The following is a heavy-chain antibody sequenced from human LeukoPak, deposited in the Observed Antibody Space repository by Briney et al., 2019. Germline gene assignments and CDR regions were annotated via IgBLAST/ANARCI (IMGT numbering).Heavy chain of an antibody. V-gene: IGHV4-38-2*01. CDR3: AIRYYDFWSGYSLGPFDP. CDR1: GYSISSGYY. D-gene: IGHD3-3*01. Sequence: SETPSLTCAVSGYSISSGYYWGWIRQPPGKGLEWIGSIYHSGSTYYNPSLKSRVTISVDTSKNQFSLKLSSVTAADTAVYYCAIRYYDFWSGYSLGPFDPWGQGTLVTVSS. CDR2: IYHSGST. J-gene: IGHJ5*02.